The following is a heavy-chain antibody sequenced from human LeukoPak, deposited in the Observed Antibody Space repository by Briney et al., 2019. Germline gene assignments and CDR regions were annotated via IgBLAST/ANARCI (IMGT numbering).Heavy chain of an antibody. CDR2: ISAYNGNT. D-gene: IGHD3-22*01. CDR3: ARDSPTKYYYDSSGLDY. Sequence: ASVEVSCKASGYTFTSYGISWVRQAPGQGLEWMGWISAYNGNTNYAQKLQGRVTMTTDTSTSTAYMELRSLRSDDTAVYYCARDSPTKYYYDSSGLDYWGQGTLVTVSS. CDR1: GYTFTSYG. V-gene: IGHV1-18*01. J-gene: IGHJ4*02.